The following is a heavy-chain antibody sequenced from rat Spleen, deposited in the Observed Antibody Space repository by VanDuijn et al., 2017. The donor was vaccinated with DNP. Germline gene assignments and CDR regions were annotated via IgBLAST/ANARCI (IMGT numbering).Heavy chain of an antibody. Sequence: EVQLVESGGGLVQPGRSLKLSCAASGFTFSDYYMAWVRQAPTEGLEWVASINTAGGNTYYRDSVKGRFTVSRDDSTSTLYLQMDSLRSEDTATYYCTRGGTYYFDYWGQGVLVTVSS. D-gene: IGHD4-3*01. CDR1: GFTFSDYY. CDR2: INTAGGNT. J-gene: IGHJ2*01. CDR3: TRGGTYYFDY. V-gene: IGHV5-25*01.